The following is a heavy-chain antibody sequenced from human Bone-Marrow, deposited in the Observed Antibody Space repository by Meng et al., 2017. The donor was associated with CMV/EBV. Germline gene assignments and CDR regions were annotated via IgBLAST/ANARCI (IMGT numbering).Heavy chain of an antibody. Sequence: FTFSSYGMHWVRQAPGKGLEWVAVIWYDGSNKYYADSVKGRFTISRDNSKNTLYLQMNSLRAEDTAVYYCAKDISGYYDFWSGFAFDYWGQGTLVTVSS. CDR3: AKDISGYYDFWSGFAFDY. J-gene: IGHJ4*02. CDR1: FTFSSYG. CDR2: IWYDGSNK. V-gene: IGHV3-33*06. D-gene: IGHD3-3*01.